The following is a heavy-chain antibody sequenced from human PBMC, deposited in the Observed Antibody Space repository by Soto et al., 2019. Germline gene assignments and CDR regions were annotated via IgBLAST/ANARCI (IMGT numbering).Heavy chain of an antibody. CDR3: ARGERYCSGGSCYDIISWYFDL. D-gene: IGHD2-15*01. J-gene: IGHJ2*01. CDR2: INAGNGNT. CDR1: GYTFTSYA. V-gene: IGHV1-3*01. Sequence: QVQLVQSGAEVKKPGASVKVSCKASGYTFTSYAMHWVRQAPGQRLEWMGWINAGNGNTKYSQKFQGRVTITRDTSASTAYMELSSLRSDDTAVYYCARGERYCSGGSCYDIISWYFDLWGRGTLVTVSS.